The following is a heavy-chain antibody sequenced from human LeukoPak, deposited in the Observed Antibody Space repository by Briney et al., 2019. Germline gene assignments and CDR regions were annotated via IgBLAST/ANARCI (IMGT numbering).Heavy chain of an antibody. CDR2: ISAYSGNT. V-gene: IGHV1-18*01. CDR3: ARALVDGYKELGY. Sequence: ASVKVSCKASGYTFTTYGITWVRQAPGQGLEWMGWISAYSGNTNYTQKLQGRVTITTDTSTSTAYMELRSLRSDDTAVYYCARALVDGYKELGYWGQGTLVTVSS. CDR1: GYTFTTYG. D-gene: IGHD5-24*01. J-gene: IGHJ4*02.